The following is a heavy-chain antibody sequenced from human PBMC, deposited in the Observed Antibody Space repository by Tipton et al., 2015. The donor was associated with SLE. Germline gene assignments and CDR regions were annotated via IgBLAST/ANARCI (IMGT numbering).Heavy chain of an antibody. J-gene: IGHJ6*03. V-gene: IGHV4-39*07. CDR1: GGSISSSSYY. CDR2: IYYSGST. Sequence: GLVKPSETLSLTCTVSGGSISSSSYYWGWIRQPPGKGLEWIGNIYYSGSTYYNPSLKTRVTISLDTSKTQFSLKLNSVTAADTAVDYCASWSHYNWNYVAHYFYYMDVWGRGTTVTVSS. CDR3: ASWSHYNWNYVAHYFYYMDV. D-gene: IGHD1-7*01.